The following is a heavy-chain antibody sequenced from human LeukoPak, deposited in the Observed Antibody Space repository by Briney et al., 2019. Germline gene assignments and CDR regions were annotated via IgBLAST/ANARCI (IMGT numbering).Heavy chain of an antibody. Sequence: PGGSLRLSCAASGFTVSSNYMNWVRQAPGKGPEWVSVIYSGGSTYYADSVKGRFTISRDNSKNTLYLQMNSLRAEDTAVYYCARGDSGSYSAFDIWGQGTMVTVSS. D-gene: IGHD1-26*01. V-gene: IGHV3-66*01. CDR1: GFTVSSNY. CDR3: ARGDSGSYSAFDI. CDR2: IYSGGST. J-gene: IGHJ3*02.